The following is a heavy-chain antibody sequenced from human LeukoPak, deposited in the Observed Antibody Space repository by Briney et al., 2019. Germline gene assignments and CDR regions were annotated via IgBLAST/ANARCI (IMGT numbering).Heavy chain of an antibody. V-gene: IGHV1-24*01. D-gene: IGHD1-1*01. J-gene: IGHJ3*02. CDR1: GYTLTELS. Sequence: ASVKVSCKVSGYTLTELSMHWVRQAPGKGLEWMGGFDPEDGETIYAQKFQGRVTMTEDTSTDTAYMELSSLRSEDTAVYYFATVRLRTTGTYDAFDIWGQGTMVTASS. CDR3: ATVRLRTTGTYDAFDI. CDR2: FDPEDGET.